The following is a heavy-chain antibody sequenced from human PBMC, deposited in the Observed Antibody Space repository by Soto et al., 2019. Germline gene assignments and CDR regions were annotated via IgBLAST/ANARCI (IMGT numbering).Heavy chain of an antibody. CDR1: GFTFTNYA. J-gene: IGHJ3*01. CDR3: ARHYSGGWPLEVFDL. CDR2: VSAYNGNT. Sequence: QVQLVQSGGEVMQPGASVKVSCKASGFTFTNYALSWVRQAPGQGLEWMGWVSAYNGNTKYAQKLQGRVTMTTDTSTTTVYVDLTSLRSDDTAVYYCARHYSGGWPLEVFDLWGQGTMVNVSS. V-gene: IGHV1-18*04. D-gene: IGHD2-21*01.